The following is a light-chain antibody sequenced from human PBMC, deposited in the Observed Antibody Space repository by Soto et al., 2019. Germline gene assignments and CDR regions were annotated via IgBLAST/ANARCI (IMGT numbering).Light chain of an antibody. CDR3: QQYNRG. Sequence: IQMTQSPSTLSASVGDTVTITCRASHTISRWMAWYQHKPGKAPKLLIYKASSLESGVPSRFSGSGSGTEFTFPISSLQPDDFATYYCQQYNRGFGQGTKVDIK. CDR2: KAS. V-gene: IGKV1-5*03. J-gene: IGKJ1*01. CDR1: HTISRW.